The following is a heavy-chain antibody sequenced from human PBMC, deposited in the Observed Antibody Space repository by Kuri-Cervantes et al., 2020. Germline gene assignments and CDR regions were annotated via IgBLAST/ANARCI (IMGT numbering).Heavy chain of an antibody. CDR1: GVTCSSDG. CDR2: ISYDGSNK. CDR3: AKEIRPQYYDSWSGYYTGGANLDV. D-gene: IGHD3-3*01. Sequence: GGSLRLSCSAAGVTCSSDGMHWVRQVPGKGLECVAVISYDGSNKYYEETVKGRFTNSRDNSKNTLYLQMNSLGAEDTAVYYCAKEIRPQYYDSWSGYYTGGANLDVWGHGTTVTVSS. J-gene: IGHJ6*02. V-gene: IGHV3-30*18.